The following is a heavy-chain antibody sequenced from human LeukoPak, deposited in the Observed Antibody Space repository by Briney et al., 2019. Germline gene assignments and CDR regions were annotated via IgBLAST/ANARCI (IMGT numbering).Heavy chain of an antibody. V-gene: IGHV3-23*01. CDR3: ATRYSYGYAFDY. D-gene: IGHD5-18*01. CDR1: GFTFSSYG. CDR2: ISGSGGST. Sequence: PGGSLRLSCAASGFTFSSYGMSWVRQAPGKGLEWVSAISGSGGSTYYADSVKGRFTISRDNSKNTLYLQMNSLRAEDTAVYYCATRYSYGYAFDYWGQGTLVTVSS. J-gene: IGHJ4*02.